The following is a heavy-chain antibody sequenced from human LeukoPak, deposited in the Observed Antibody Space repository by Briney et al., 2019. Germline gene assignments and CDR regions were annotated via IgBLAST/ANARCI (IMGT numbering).Heavy chain of an antibody. CDR3: AKGSGSYRFDY. Sequence: GGSLRLSCAASGFTFSNYAMSWVRHAPGKGLEWVSGISGSGGSTSYANSVKGRFTISRDNSKNTLFLQMNSLRAEDTAVYYCAKGSGSYRFDYWGQGTLVTVSS. CDR2: ISGSGGST. J-gene: IGHJ4*02. V-gene: IGHV3-23*01. D-gene: IGHD1-26*01. CDR1: GFTFSNYA.